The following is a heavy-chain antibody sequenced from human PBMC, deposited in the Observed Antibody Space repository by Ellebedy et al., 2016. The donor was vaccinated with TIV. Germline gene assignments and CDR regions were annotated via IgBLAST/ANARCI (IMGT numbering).Heavy chain of an antibody. V-gene: IGHV1-18*04. Sequence: ASVKVSXXASGYTFTSYYMHWVRRAPGQGLEWMGWISAYNGNTNYAQKLQGRVTMTTDTSTSTAYMELRSLRSDDTAVYYCARDARRDGYNPGAYWGQGTLVTVSS. CDR3: ARDARRDGYNPGAY. CDR1: GYTFTSYY. CDR2: ISAYNGNT. D-gene: IGHD5-24*01. J-gene: IGHJ4*02.